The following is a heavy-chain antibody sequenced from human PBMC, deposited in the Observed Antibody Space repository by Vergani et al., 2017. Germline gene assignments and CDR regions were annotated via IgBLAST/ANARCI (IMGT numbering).Heavy chain of an antibody. V-gene: IGHV1-18*04. CDR3: ARGPRGVAAPGTKYFQH. CDR2: ISPYNSNT. CDR1: GYTFTGYY. D-gene: IGHD6-13*01. J-gene: IGHJ1*01. Sequence: QVQLVQSGAEVKKPGASVKVSCKASGYTFTGYYMHWVRQAPGQGLEWMGWISPYNSNTDYAQNFQGRVTMTTDTSTSTAYMGLRSLKSDDTAVYYCARGPRGVAAPGTKYFQHWGQGTLVTVSS.